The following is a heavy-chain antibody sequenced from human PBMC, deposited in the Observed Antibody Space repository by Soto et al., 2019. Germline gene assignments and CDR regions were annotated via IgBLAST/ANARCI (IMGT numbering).Heavy chain of an antibody. V-gene: IGHV4-31*01. Sequence: QVQLQESGPGLVKPSQTLSLTCSVSGGSINSRGYYWSWIRQLPGKGLEWIGYIFYSGGTYYNPSLNGPVTISSDTSKNQFSLKLSSVTAADTAVYYCARRTPNVGLFDIWGQGTMVTVSS. CDR1: GGSINSRGYY. J-gene: IGHJ3*02. CDR2: IFYSGGT. D-gene: IGHD1-1*01. CDR3: ARRTPNVGLFDI.